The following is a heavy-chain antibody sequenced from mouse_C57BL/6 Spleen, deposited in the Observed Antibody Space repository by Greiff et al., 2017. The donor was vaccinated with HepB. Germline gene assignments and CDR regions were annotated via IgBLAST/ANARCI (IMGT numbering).Heavy chain of an antibody. Sequence: EVQLQQSGAELVRPGASVKLSCTASGFNIKDDYMHWVKQRPEQGLEWIGWIDPENGDTEYASKFQGKATITADTSSNTAYLQLSSLTSEDTAGYYCTTMVTTGAMDYWGQGTSVTVSS. J-gene: IGHJ4*01. V-gene: IGHV14-4*01. D-gene: IGHD2-2*01. CDR1: GFNIKDDY. CDR2: IDPENGDT. CDR3: TTMVTTGAMDY.